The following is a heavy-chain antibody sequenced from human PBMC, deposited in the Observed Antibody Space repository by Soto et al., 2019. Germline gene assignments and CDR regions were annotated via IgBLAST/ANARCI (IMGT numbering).Heavy chain of an antibody. CDR1: GVSISVTSYY. CDR3: ARHGSY. V-gene: IGHV4-39*01. CDR2: IYFSGTT. J-gene: IGHJ4*02. Sequence: QLQLQESGPGLVKPSETLSLTCNVSGVSISVTSYYWGWIRQPPGKGLEWIGTIYFSGTTFYNPSLKRRLTISVDKSKNQVSLRLRSVTAADTAAYYCARHGSYWGQGTLVAVSS.